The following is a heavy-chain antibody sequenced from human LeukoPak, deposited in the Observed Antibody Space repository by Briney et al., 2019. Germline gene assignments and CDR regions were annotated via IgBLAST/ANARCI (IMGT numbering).Heavy chain of an antibody. CDR3: ARRSGVAVAGAFDY. Sequence: PGGSLRLSCAASGLTFSNYAMRWVRQAPGKGLEWVSGISGSGDTTYYADSVKGRFTISRDNSKNTLHLQMNSLRAEDTAVYFCARRSGVAVAGAFDYWGQGTLVTVSS. CDR2: ISGSGDTT. D-gene: IGHD6-19*01. CDR1: GLTFSNYA. J-gene: IGHJ4*02. V-gene: IGHV3-23*01.